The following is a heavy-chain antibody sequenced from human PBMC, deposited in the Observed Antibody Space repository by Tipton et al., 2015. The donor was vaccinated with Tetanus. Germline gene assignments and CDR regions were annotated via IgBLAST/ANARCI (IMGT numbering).Heavy chain of an antibody. V-gene: IGHV3-23*03. D-gene: IGHD3-22*01. Sequence: SLRLSCAASGFTFSSYAMSWVRQAPGKGLEWVSVIYSGGSSTYYADSVKGRLTISRDNSKNTLYLQMNSLRAEDTAVYYCAKPDSSGYYYYFDYWGQGTLVTVSS. J-gene: IGHJ4*02. CDR3: AKPDSSGYYYYFDY. CDR1: GFTFSSYA. CDR2: IYSGGSST.